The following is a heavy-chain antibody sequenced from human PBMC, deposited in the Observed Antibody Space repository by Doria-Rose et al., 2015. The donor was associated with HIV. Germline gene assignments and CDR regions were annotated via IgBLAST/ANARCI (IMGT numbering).Heavy chain of an antibody. J-gene: IGHJ4*02. CDR2: IFSDDDR. V-gene: IGHV2-26*01. CDR1: GVSLSSPGMG. Sequence: SGPALVKPTETLTLTCTVSGVSLSSPGMGVSWIRQPPGKALEWLATIFSDDDRSYKSSLKSRLTISRGTSKSQVVLTMTDMDPVDTATYYCARIKSSRWYHKYYFDFWGQGTLVIVSA. CDR3: ARIKSSRWYHKYYFDF. D-gene: IGHD6-13*01.